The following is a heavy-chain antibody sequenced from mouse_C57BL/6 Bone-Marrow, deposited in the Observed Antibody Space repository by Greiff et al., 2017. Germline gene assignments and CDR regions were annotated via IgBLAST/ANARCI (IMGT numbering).Heavy chain of an antibody. CDR2: IYPGDGDT. D-gene: IGHD1-2*01. CDR3: ARLATGFAY. Sequence: QVQLKESGAELVKPGASVKISCNASGYAFSSYWMNWVKQRPGKGLEWIGKIYPGDGDTNYNGKLKGKATLTADKSSSTAYKQLSSLTSEDSAVLCGARLATGFAYWGQGTLVTVSA. J-gene: IGHJ3*01. V-gene: IGHV1-80*01. CDR1: GYAFSSYW.